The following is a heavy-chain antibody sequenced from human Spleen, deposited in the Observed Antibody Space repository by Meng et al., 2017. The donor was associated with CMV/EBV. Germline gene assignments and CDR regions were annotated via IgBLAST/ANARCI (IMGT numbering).Heavy chain of an antibody. CDR3: ARDESITGTTLALGY. CDR2: INHSGST. Sequence: SETLSLTCAVYGGSFSGYYWSWIRQPPGKGLEWIGEINHSGSTNYNPSLKSRVTISVDTSKNQFSLKLSSVTAADTAVYYCARDESITGTTLALGYWGQGTLVTVSS. J-gene: IGHJ4*02. D-gene: IGHD1-7*01. CDR1: GGSFSGYY. V-gene: IGHV4-34*01.